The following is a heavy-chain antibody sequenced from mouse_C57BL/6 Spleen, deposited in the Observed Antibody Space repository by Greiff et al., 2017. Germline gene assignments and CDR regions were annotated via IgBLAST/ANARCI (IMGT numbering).Heavy chain of an antibody. CDR3: ASEIYYGNQAWFAY. J-gene: IGHJ3*01. Sequence: EVKVEESGGGLVKPGGSLKLSCAASGFTFSSYAMSWVRQTPEKRLEWVATISDGGSYTYYPDNVKGRFTISRDNAKNNLYLQMSHLKSEDTAMYYCASEIYYGNQAWFAYWGQGTLVTVSA. CDR2: ISDGGSYT. D-gene: IGHD2-1*01. CDR1: GFTFSSYA. V-gene: IGHV5-4*03.